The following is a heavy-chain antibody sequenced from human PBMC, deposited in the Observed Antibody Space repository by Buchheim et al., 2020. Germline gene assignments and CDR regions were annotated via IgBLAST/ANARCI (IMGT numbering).Heavy chain of an antibody. CDR1: GGSISSGDYY. D-gene: IGHD6-6*01. Sequence: QVQLQESGPGLVKPSQTLSLTCTVSGGSISSGDYYWSWIRQPPGKGLEGIGYIYYRGSTYYNPSLKSRVTISDNTSKNTFSLKLSSVTAADTAVYYCARDRVSHYYYYYGMDVWGQGTT. CDR3: ARDRVSHYYYYYGMDV. CDR2: IYYRGST. V-gene: IGHV4-30-4*01. J-gene: IGHJ6*02.